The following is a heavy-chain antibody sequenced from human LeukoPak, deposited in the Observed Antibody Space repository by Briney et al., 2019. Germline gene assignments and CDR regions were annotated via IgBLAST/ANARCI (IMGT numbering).Heavy chain of an antibody. V-gene: IGHV1-2*02. CDR2: INPNSGGT. D-gene: IGHD6-6*01. CDR3: ARDEPRSSSSTYYYYYMDV. CDR1: GYTFTGYY. J-gene: IGHJ6*03. Sequence: ASVKVSCKASGYTFTGYYMHWVRQAPGQGLEWMGWINPNSGGTNYAQKFQGRVTMTRDTSIGTAYMELSRLRSDDTAVYYCARDEPRSSSSTYYYYYMDVWGKGTTVTVSS.